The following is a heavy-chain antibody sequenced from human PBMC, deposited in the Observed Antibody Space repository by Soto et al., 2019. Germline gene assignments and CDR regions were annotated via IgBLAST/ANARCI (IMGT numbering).Heavy chain of an antibody. CDR2: ISSSSSYI. CDR3: ARGYDILTGSDAFDI. V-gene: IGHV3-21*01. Sequence: GGSLRLSCAASGFTFSSYSMNWVRQAPGKGLEWVSSISSSSSYIYYADSVKGRFTISRDNAKNSLYLQMNSLRAEDTAVYYCARGYDILTGSDAFDIWGQGTMVTVSS. J-gene: IGHJ3*02. CDR1: GFTFSSYS. D-gene: IGHD3-9*01.